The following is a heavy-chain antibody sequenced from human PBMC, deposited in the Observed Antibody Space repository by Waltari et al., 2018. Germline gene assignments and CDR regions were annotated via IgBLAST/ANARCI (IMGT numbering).Heavy chain of an antibody. CDR3: ARGAGNYVYYYYGMDV. V-gene: IGHV3-74*01. J-gene: IGHJ6*02. D-gene: IGHD4-4*01. CDR1: GFTFSSYW. CDR2: INRDGSST. Sequence: EVQLVESGGGLVQPGGSLRLSCAASGFTFSSYWMHWVRQAPWKGLVWVSRINRDGSSTSYADSVKGRFTISRDNAKNTLYLQMNSLRAEDTAVYYCARGAGNYVYYYYGMDVWGQGTTVTVSS.